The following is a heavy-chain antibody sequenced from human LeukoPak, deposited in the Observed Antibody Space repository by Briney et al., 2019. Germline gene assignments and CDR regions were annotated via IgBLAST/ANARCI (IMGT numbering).Heavy chain of an antibody. Sequence: SETLSLTCAVYGGSFNGYYWCSIRESPGEGGGWGWEIAHSGRPNSKPSPKSRVSISVDMSKNQFSLKLTSVTAADTAVYYCARKSIVTAGRKPYDYWDQGTLVTVSS. J-gene: IGHJ4*02. V-gene: IGHV4-34*01. CDR1: GGSFNGYY. CDR3: ARKSIVTAGRKPYDY. CDR2: IAHSGRP. D-gene: IGHD6-13*01.